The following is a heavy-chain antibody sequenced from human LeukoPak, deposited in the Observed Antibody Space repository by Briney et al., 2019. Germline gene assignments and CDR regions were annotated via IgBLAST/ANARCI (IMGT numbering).Heavy chain of an antibody. D-gene: IGHD2/OR15-2a*01. Sequence: SETLSLTCTVSGDSTSSDRYYWSWIRQPPGKGLEWIGYIYDSGSTNYNPSLKSRVTISLDTSKNQFSLKLTSVTAADTAVYYFVLSRGLNSKPDYWGQGILVTVSS. CDR2: IYDSGST. CDR3: VLSRGLNSKPDY. CDR1: GDSTSSDRYY. V-gene: IGHV4-61*01. J-gene: IGHJ4*02.